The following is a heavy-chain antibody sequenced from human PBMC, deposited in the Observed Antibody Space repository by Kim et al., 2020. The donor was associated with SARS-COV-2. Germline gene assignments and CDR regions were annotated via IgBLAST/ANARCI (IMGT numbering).Heavy chain of an antibody. V-gene: IGHV3-48*03. Sequence: GGSLRLSCAASGFTFSSYEMNWVRQAPGKGLEWVSYISSSGSTIYYADSVKGRFTISRDNAKNSLYLQMNSLRAEDTAVYYCARDWTAAAGTWVLDYYYYGMDVWGQGTAVTVSS. D-gene: IGHD6-13*01. J-gene: IGHJ6*02. CDR1: GFTFSSYE. CDR3: ARDWTAAAGTWVLDYYYYGMDV. CDR2: ISSSGSTI.